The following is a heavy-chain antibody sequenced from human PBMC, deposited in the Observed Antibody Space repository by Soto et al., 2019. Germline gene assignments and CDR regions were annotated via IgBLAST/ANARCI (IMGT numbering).Heavy chain of an antibody. D-gene: IGHD3-10*01. CDR1: GFTFSSYS. V-gene: IGHV3-48*01. J-gene: IGHJ5*02. Sequence: GGSLRLSCAASGFTFSSYSMNWVRQAPGKGLEWISYISIGSTTIYYADSVKGRFTISRDNAKNSLYLQMNSLRAEDTAVYYCARDRGNTPPWFAPWGQGTLVTVSS. CDR3: ARDRGNTPPWFAP. CDR2: ISIGSTTI.